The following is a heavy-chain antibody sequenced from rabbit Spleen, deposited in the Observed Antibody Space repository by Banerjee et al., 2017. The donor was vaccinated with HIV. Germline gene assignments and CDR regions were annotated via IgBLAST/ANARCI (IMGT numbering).Heavy chain of an antibody. CDR2: IDIGSSGFT. CDR1: GFSFSSTYW. V-gene: IGHV1S40*01. J-gene: IGHJ6*01. CDR3: ARDTSTSFSSYGMDL. D-gene: IGHD1-1*01. Sequence: QSLEESGGDLVKPGASLTLTCTASGFSFSSTYWICWVRQAPGKGLEWIACIDIGSSGFTYFATWAKGRFTISKTSSTTVTLQMTRLTAADTATYFCARDTSTSFSSYGMDLWGPGTLVTVS.